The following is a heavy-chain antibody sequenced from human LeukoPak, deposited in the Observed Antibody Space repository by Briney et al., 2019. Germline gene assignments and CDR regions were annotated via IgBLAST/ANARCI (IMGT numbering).Heavy chain of an antibody. CDR3: AKDVAAAGDAFDV. J-gene: IGHJ3*01. V-gene: IGHV3-9*01. CDR1: EFTFDDYA. D-gene: IGHD6-13*01. Sequence: GGSLRLSCAASEFTFDDYAMLWVRQAPGKGLEGVSGISWNRGSIGYADSVKGRFTISRDNAKNSLYLQMNSLRAEDTALYYCAKDVAAAGDAFDVWGQGPMLTVSS. CDR2: ISWNRGSI.